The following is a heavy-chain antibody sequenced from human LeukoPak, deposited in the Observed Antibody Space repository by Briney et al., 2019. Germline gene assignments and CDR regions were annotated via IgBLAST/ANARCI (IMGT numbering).Heavy chain of an antibody. J-gene: IGHJ6*02. CDR2: INPNSGGT. D-gene: IGHD3-22*01. CDR3: ARTSVEVGQNYYGMDV. CDR1: GYTFSGYY. Sequence: GASVKVSCKASGYTFSGYYMHWVRQAPGQGLEWMGWINPNSGGTKSAQKFQGRVTMTRDTSISTGYMELSGLASDDAAVYYCARTSVEVGQNYYGMDVWGQGTTVTVSS. V-gene: IGHV1-2*02.